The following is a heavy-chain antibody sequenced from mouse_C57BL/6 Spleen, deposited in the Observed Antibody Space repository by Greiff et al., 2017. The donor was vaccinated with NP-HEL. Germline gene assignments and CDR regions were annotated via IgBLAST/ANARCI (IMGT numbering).Heavy chain of an antibody. Sequence: QVQLQQSGAELVRPGASVTLSCKASGYTFTDYEMHWVKQTPVHGLEWIGAIDPETGGTAYNQKFKGKAILTADKSSRTAYMELRRLTSEDSVVYYGHYYYGRGGFAYWGQGTLVTVSA. V-gene: IGHV1-15*01. CDR1: GYTFTDYE. D-gene: IGHD1-1*01. J-gene: IGHJ3*01. CDR2: IDPETGGT. CDR3: HYYYGRGGFAY.